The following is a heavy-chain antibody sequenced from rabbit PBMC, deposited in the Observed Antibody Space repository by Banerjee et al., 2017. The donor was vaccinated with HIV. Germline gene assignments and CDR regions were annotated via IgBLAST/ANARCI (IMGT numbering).Heavy chain of an antibody. J-gene: IGHJ4*01. V-gene: IGHV1S7*01. CDR2: IDPVFGST. CDR3: ARFSSYYFNL. Sequence: QLKESGGGLVQPGGSLKLSCKASGFDFSSYYMSWVRQAPGKGLEWIGYIDPVFGSTYYASWVNGRFTISSHNAQNTLYLQLNSLTAADTATYFCARFSSYYFNLWGPGTLVTVS. D-gene: IGHD8-1*01. CDR1: GFDFSSYY.